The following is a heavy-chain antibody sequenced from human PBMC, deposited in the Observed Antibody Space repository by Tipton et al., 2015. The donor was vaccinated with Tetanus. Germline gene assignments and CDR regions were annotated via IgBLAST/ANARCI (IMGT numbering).Heavy chain of an antibody. V-gene: IGHV3-53*01. CDR1: GLSVSSKY. CDR2: LRSGGST. CDR3: ASSDYTWRSYRPDY. Sequence: SLRLSCAASGLSVSSKYMSWFRQGPGKRLEWVSVLRSGGSTSYADSVKGRFTISRDNSKNTVYLQMNSLRAEDTAVYFCASSDYTWRSYRPDYWGQGTRVTVSS. D-gene: IGHD3-16*02. J-gene: IGHJ4*02.